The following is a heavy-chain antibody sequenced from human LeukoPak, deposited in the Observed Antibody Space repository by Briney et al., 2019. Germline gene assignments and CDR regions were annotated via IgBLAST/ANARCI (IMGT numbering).Heavy chain of an antibody. J-gene: IGHJ4*02. D-gene: IGHD6-19*01. Sequence: GGSLRLSCATSGFTFSNYAMNWVRQAPGKGLEWVSSIEYGESTTHYADSVRGRFTISRDNYKITLYLQLTSLSDDDTAVYFCARNSGWYGISWGQGTLVIVSS. CDR2: IEYGESTT. V-gene: IGHV3-23*01. CDR1: GFTFSNYA. CDR3: ARNSGWYGIS.